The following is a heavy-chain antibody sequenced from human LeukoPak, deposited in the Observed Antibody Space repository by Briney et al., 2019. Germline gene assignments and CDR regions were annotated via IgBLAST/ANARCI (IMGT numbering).Heavy chain of an antibody. CDR2: INSDGSIT. CDR3: ANIDAY. CDR1: GFTFSRNW. D-gene: IGHD2-15*01. V-gene: IGHV3-74*01. J-gene: IGHJ4*02. Sequence: GESLRLSCAASGFTFSRNWVHWVRQAPGKGLVWVSRINSDGSITNYAASVKGRFTISRDNAKHTLYLQRSRLRAEETTVYCCANIDAYWGQGTLVTLPS.